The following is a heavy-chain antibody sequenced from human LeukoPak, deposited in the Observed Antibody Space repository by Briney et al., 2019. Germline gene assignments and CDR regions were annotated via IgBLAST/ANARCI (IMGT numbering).Heavy chain of an antibody. CDR1: GGTFSSYA. CDR3: VREGNELLSKNFDY. J-gene: IGHJ4*02. CDR2: IIPIFGTA. D-gene: IGHD1-7*01. V-gene: IGHV1-69*05. Sequence: GASVKVSCKASGGTFSSYAISWVRQAPGQGLEWMGGIIPIFGTANYAQKFQGRVTITTDESTSTAYMELRSLTSDDTAMYFCVREGNELLSKNFDYWGQGTLVTVSS.